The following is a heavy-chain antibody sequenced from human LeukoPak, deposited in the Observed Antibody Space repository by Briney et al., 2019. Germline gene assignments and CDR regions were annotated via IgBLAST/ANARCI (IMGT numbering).Heavy chain of an antibody. CDR3: ATGDHSFDN. Sequence: SESLSLTCSVSGASLTIYYWNWIRQPAGKGLEWIGRYASGTTTHNPSLKSQFSMSIDTSKNQISLKLTSVTAADTAVYYCATGDHSFDNWGQGTLVTVTP. CDR1: GASLTIYY. CDR2: YASGTT. V-gene: IGHV4-4*07. J-gene: IGHJ4*02. D-gene: IGHD7-27*01.